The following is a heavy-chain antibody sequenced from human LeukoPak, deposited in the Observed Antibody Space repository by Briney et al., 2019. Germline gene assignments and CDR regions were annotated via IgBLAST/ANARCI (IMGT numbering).Heavy chain of an antibody. J-gene: IGHJ4*02. D-gene: IGHD5-18*01. Sequence: PGGSLRLSCAASGFTFSSYSMNWVRQAPGKGLEWVSSISSSSSYIYYADSVKGRFTISRDNAKNSLYLQMNSLRAEDTAVYYCARDSLDTAKWLDYWGQGTLVTVSS. CDR1: GFTFSSYS. CDR3: ARDSLDTAKWLDY. V-gene: IGHV3-21*01. CDR2: ISSSSSYI.